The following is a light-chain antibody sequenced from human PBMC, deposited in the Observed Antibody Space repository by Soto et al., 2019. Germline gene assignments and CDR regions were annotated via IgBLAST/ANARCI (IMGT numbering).Light chain of an antibody. CDR3: QQYGRTPLT. V-gene: IGKV3-20*01. CDR1: QSVSRNY. Sequence: EIVLTQSPGTLSLSPGERASLSCRASQSVSRNYVAWYYYKPGQAPRLLIYDASTRATGIPDRFSGSGSGADFTLTISRLEPEDFAVYFCQQYGRTPLTFGGGSKVEIK. J-gene: IGKJ4*01. CDR2: DAS.